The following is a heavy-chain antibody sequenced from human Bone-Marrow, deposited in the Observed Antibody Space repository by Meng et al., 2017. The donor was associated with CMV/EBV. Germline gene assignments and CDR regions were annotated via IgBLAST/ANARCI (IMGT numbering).Heavy chain of an antibody. CDR3: ARESALYSSGRFDP. J-gene: IGHJ5*02. V-gene: IGHV3-21*01. Sequence: GGSLRLSCAASGFTFSSYSMNWVRQAPGKGLEWVSSISSSSSYIYYADSVKGRFTISRDNAKNSLYLQMNSLRAEDTAVYYCARESALYSSGRFDPWGQGTLVTVPS. D-gene: IGHD6-19*01. CDR2: ISSSSSYI. CDR1: GFTFSSYS.